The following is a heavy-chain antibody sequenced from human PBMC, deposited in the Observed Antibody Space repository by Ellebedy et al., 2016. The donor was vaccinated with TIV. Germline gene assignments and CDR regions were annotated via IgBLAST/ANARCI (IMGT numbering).Heavy chain of an antibody. CDR2: VSNSGDST. D-gene: IGHD1-26*01. CDR1: GFTFTNYA. CDR3: AKDAGGTYLEYYFDY. V-gene: IGHV3-23*01. J-gene: IGHJ4*02. Sequence: PGGSLRLSCVASGFTFTNYAMNWVRQAPGKGLEGVSAVSNSGDSTYYADSVKGRFTISRDNSKNTLYLQMSSLRAEDTAVYYCAKDAGGTYLEYYFDYWGQGTLVTVSS.